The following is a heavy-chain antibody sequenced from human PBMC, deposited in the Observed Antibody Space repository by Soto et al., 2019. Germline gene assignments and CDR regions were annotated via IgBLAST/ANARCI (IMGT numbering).Heavy chain of an antibody. V-gene: IGHV3-30-3*01. CDR1: GFTFSSYA. D-gene: IGHD6-13*01. Sequence: GSLRLSCAASGFTFSSYAMHWLRQTPDKGLEWVAAISYHGTNKYYADSVKGRFTISRDNSKSTLYLQMDSLRAEDTALYYCARDKNVAAAGYEDWFDPWGQGTPVTVSS. CDR2: ISYHGTNK. J-gene: IGHJ5*02. CDR3: ARDKNVAAAGYEDWFDP.